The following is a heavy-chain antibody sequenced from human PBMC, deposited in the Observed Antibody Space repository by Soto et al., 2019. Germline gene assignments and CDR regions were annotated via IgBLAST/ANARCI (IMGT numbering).Heavy chain of an antibody. D-gene: IGHD2-2*01. V-gene: IGHV3-9*01. Sequence: GGSLRLSCAASGFTFDDYAMHWVRQAPGKGLERVSGISWNSGSIGYADSVKGRFTISRDNAKNSLYLQMNSLRAEDTALYYCAKDLAQYQLLFAFDIWGQGTMVTVSS. CDR1: GFTFDDYA. J-gene: IGHJ3*02. CDR2: ISWNSGSI. CDR3: AKDLAQYQLLFAFDI.